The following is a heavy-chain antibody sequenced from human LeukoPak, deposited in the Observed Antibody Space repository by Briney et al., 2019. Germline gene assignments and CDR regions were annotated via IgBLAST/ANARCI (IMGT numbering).Heavy chain of an antibody. CDR3: ARGSMVRGVRPNWFDP. CDR1: GYTFTSYG. J-gene: IGHJ5*02. V-gene: IGHV1-18*01. D-gene: IGHD3-10*01. CDR2: ISAYNGNT. Sequence: ASVKVSCKASGYTFTSYGISWVRQAPGQGLEWMGWISAYNGNTNYAQKLQGRVTMTTDTSTSTAYMELRSLRSDDTAVYYCARGSMVRGVRPNWFDPWGQGTLVTVSS.